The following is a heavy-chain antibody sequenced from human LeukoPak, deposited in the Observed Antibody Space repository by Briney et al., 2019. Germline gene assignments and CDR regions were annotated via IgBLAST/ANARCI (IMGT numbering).Heavy chain of an antibody. V-gene: IGHV4-4*07. CDR1: GGSISNY. CDR3: ARDLWVRGVIIADH. Sequence: SETLSLTCTVSGGSISNYWSWLRQLAGKGLEWVGRIYTSGNTKYNPSLKGRVTMSADTSKNQLSLKVPSVTAADTAVYFCARDLWVRGVIIADHWGQGTRVTVSS. J-gene: IGHJ4*02. CDR2: IYTSGNT. D-gene: IGHD3-10*01.